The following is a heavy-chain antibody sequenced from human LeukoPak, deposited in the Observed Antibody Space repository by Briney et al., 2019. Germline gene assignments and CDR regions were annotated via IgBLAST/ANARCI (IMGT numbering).Heavy chain of an antibody. CDR1: GFTFSSYA. D-gene: IGHD6-13*01. CDR2: ISYDGSNK. J-gene: IGHJ6*02. V-gene: IGHV3-30-3*01. CDR3: ARDREKQLAIYYYYGMDV. Sequence: GGSLRLSCAASGFTFSSYAMHWVRQAPGKGLEWVAVISYDGSNKYYADSVKGRFTISRDNSKNTLYLQMNSLRAEDTAVYYCARDREKQLAIYYYYGMDVWGQGTTVTVSS.